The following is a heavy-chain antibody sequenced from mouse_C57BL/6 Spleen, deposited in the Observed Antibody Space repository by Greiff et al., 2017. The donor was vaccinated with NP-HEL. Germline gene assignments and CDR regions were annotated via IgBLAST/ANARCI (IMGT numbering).Heavy chain of an antibody. D-gene: IGHD2-5*01. CDR2: ISSGGDYI. CDR1: GFTFSSYA. V-gene: IGHV5-9-1*02. J-gene: IGHJ3*01. Sequence: EVKLVESGEGLVKPGGSLKLSCAASGFTFSSYAMSWVRQTPEKRLEWVAYISSGGDYIYYADTVKGLFTISRDNARNTLYLQMSSLKSEDTAMYYCKTYSNYPWFAYWGQGTLVTVSA. CDR3: KTYSNYPWFAY.